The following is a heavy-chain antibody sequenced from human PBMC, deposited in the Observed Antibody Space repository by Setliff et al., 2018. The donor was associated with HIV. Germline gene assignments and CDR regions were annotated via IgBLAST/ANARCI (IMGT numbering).Heavy chain of an antibody. CDR1: SGSISSSNW. J-gene: IGHJ6*03. CDR3: ARTVRREFRTNVGDHYYFYMDV. CDR2: IYHSGST. Sequence: TLSLTCAVSSGSISSSNWWSWVRQPPGKELEWIGEIYHSGSTNYNPSLKSRVTISLDRFKNQFSLKVTSVTAADTAVYYCARTVRREFRTNVGDHYYFYMDVWGKGTTVTVSS. V-gene: IGHV4-4*02. D-gene: IGHD3-3*01.